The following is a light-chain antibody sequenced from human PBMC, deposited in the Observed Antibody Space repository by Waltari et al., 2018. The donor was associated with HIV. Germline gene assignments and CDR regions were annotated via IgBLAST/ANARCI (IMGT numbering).Light chain of an antibody. CDR1: SSAVGGYNY. J-gene: IGLJ2*01. CDR2: DVS. Sequence: QSALTQPRSVSGSPGQSVTISCTGTSSAVGGYNYVSWYPQHPGKAPKLMIYDVSKRPSGVPDRFSGSKSGNTASLTISGLQAEDEADYYCCSYAGSYTEVFGGGTKLTVL. V-gene: IGLV2-11*01. CDR3: CSYAGSYTEV.